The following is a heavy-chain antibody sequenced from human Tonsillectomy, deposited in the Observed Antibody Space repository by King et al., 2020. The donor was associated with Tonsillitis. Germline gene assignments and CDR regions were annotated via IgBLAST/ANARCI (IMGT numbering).Heavy chain of an antibody. CDR3: ARDDREVVLHHLWYYGMDV. CDR2: ISVENGNI. Sequence: QLVQSGAEVKKPGASVKVSCKASGYTFTSYGISWVRQAPGQGLEWMGWISVENGNINYAQKLQGRVTMTTDTSTSTAYMELRRLRSDDTAVYYCARDDREVVLHHLWYYGMDVWGQGTTVTVSS. CDR1: GYTFTSYG. J-gene: IGHJ6*02. D-gene: IGHD3-10*01. V-gene: IGHV1-18*04.